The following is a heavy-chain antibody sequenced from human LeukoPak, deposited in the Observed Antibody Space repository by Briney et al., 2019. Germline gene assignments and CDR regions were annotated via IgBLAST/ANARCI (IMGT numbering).Heavy chain of an antibody. Sequence: SQTLSLTCAISGDSVSSNSAAWNWIRQSPSRGLEWLGRTYYRSKWNKNYAASVRSRITINPDTSKNQLSLQLNSVTPEDTAVYYCARGYMGTTDYWGQGTLVIVSS. CDR1: GDSVSSNSAA. V-gene: IGHV6-1*01. CDR3: ARGYMGTTDY. D-gene: IGHD1-7*01. J-gene: IGHJ4*02. CDR2: TYYRSKWNK.